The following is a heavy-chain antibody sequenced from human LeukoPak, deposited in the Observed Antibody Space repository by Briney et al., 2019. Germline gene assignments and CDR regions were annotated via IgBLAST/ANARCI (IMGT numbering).Heavy chain of an antibody. CDR3: ARDRLLWFGELDY. D-gene: IGHD3-10*01. V-gene: IGHV4-59*01. Sequence: PSETLSLTCTVSGGSISGYYWSWIRQPPGKALEWIGYMYYSGSTDYNPSLKSRVTISVDTSKNQFSLKLSSVTAADTAVYYCARDRLLWFGELDYWGQGTLVIVSS. CDR1: GGSISGYY. CDR2: MYYSGST. J-gene: IGHJ4*02.